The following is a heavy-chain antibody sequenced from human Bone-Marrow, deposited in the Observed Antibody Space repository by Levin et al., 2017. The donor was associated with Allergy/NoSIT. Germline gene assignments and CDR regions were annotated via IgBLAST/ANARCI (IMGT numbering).Heavy chain of an antibody. CDR1: GFIFTNYW. V-gene: IGHV3-74*01. CDR3: VREKITVTEINQYHYGMAV. J-gene: IGHJ6*02. CDR2: ISTDGSRT. Sequence: PGGSLRLSCAASGFIFTNYWLHWVRQAPGKGLVWVSRISTDGSRTVYADSVKGRFTMSRDNAKHTVYLQMNSLRADDTAVYYCVREKITVTEINQYHYGMAVWGQGTTVIVSS. D-gene: IGHD4-17*01.